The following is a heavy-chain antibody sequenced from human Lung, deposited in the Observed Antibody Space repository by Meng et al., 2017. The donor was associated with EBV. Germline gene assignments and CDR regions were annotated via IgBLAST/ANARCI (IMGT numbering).Heavy chain of an antibody. Sequence: LQLQDSGPGLVKASATLSRTCSGSCGSISMSSYYWGWIRQPPGKGLGWIGSIYYSGSTYYNPSLKSRVTISVDTSKNQFSLKLSSVTAADTAVYYCARDEGGNSERGFQHWGQGTLVTVSS. V-gene: IGHV4-39*02. J-gene: IGHJ1*01. D-gene: IGHD4-23*01. CDR1: CGSISMSSYY. CDR2: IYYSGST. CDR3: ARDEGGNSERGFQH.